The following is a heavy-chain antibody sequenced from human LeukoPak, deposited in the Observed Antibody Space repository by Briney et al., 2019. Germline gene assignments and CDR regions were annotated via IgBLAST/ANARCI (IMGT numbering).Heavy chain of an antibody. J-gene: IGHJ4*02. CDR1: GGSISTYY. Sequence: SETLSLTCTVSGGSISTYYWSWIRQSPGKGLEWIGHIYYSGSIKYNPSLKSRVTKSLDTPKNQFSLKLTSVIAADTAVYYCARGPYSGYTLRPLDYWGQGTLVTVSS. CDR3: ARGPYSGYTLRPLDY. V-gene: IGHV4-59*01. CDR2: IYYSGSI. D-gene: IGHD5-12*01.